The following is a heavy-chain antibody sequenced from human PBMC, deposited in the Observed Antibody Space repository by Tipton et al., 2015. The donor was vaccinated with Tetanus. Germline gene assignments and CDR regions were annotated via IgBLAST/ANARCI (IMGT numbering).Heavy chain of an antibody. V-gene: IGHV3-11*01. CDR3: ASGSSIRHGLDV. J-gene: IGHJ6*01. CDR1: GFTFSDHY. CDR2: ISGSGSSI. Sequence: SLRLSCTASGFTFSDHYMAWIRQAPGKGLEWISYISGSGSSIFHADSVKGRFSISRDNAKNALYLQMNSLTAEDTAVYYCASGSSIRHGLDVWGPGTTVIVSS. D-gene: IGHD1-14*01.